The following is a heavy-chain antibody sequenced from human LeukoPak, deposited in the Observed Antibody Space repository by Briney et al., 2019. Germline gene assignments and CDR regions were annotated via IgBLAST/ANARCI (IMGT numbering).Heavy chain of an antibody. CDR3: ARHPSQKSMVRGVIDY. CDR1: GGSISSSSYY. J-gene: IGHJ4*02. CDR2: IYHSGST. D-gene: IGHD3-10*01. Sequence: RASETLSLTCTVSGGSISSSSYYWAWIRQPPGKGLEWIGSIYHSGSTYYNPSIKSRVTISVDTSKNQFSLKLSSVTAADTAVYYCARHPSQKSMVRGVIDYWGQGTLVTVSS. V-gene: IGHV4-39*01.